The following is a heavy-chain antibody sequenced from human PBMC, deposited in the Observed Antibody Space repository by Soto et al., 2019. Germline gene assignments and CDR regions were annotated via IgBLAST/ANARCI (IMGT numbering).Heavy chain of an antibody. CDR3: ARDGSGFHWYFDL. CDR2: TYYRSKWYN. J-gene: IGHJ2*01. D-gene: IGHD6-19*01. V-gene: IGHV6-1*01. Sequence: QVQLQQSGPGLVKPSQTLSLICAISGDSVSSKTATWNWIRQSPSRGLEWLGRTYYRSKWYNDYAVSVKSRVVITPDTSKHQLSLQLNSVTPDDAAVYFCARDGSGFHWYFDLWGRGTLVTVSS. CDR1: GDSVSSKTAT.